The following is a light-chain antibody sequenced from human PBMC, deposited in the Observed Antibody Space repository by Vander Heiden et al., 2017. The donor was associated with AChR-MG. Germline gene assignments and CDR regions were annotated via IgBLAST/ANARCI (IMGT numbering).Light chain of an antibody. J-gene: IGLJ3*02. Sequence: QSVLTQPPSVSGAPGQRVTISCTGSSSNIGANYGVHWYQQLPGTAPKLLIYDDKNRPSGVPDRFSGSKSGTSASLAITGLQAEEEADYYCQSYDSSLSGLMFGGGTKLTGL. CDR2: DDK. CDR3: QSYDSSLSGLM. V-gene: IGLV1-40*01. CDR1: SSNIGANYG.